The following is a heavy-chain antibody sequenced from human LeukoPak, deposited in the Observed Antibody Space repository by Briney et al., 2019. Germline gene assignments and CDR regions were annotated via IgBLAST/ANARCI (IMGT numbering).Heavy chain of an antibody. CDR2: INHSGST. J-gene: IGHJ5*02. V-gene: IGHV4-34*01. D-gene: IGHD6-19*01. CDR3: ARGEVDSSGPIWFDP. CDR1: GGSFSGYY. Sequence: PEPLSLTCAVYGGSFSGYYWSWIRQPPGKGLEWIGEINHSGSTNYNPSLKSRVTISVDTSKTQFSLKLSSVTAADTAVYYCARGEVDSSGPIWFDPWGQGTLVTVSS.